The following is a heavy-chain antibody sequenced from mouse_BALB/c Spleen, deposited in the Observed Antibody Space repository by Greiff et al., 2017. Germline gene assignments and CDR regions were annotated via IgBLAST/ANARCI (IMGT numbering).Heavy chain of an antibody. Sequence: VKLMESGPGLVAPSQSLSITCTVSGFSLTDYGVSWIRQPPGKGLEWLGVIWGGGSTYYNSALKSRLSISKDNSKSQVFLKMNSLQTDDTAMYYCATHESARCYAMDYWGQGTSVTVSS. CDR2: IWGGGST. CDR1: GFSLTDYG. V-gene: IGHV2-6-5*01. CDR3: ATHESARCYAMDY. J-gene: IGHJ4*01.